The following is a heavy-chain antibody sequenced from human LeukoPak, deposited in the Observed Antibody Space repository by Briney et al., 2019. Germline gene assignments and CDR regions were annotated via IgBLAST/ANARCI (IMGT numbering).Heavy chain of an antibody. J-gene: IGHJ5*02. CDR1: GGSFSDYY. D-gene: IGHD4-17*01. Sequence: SETLSLTCAVYGGSFSDYYWSWIRQPPGEGLEWIGEVSHSGSTTYNPSLKSRVTISVDTSKKQFSLTLSSVTAADTAVYYCARGLRPGWAATSVRVWFDPWGQGILVTVSS. V-gene: IGHV4-34*01. CDR2: VSHSGST. CDR3: ARGLRPGWAATSVRVWFDP.